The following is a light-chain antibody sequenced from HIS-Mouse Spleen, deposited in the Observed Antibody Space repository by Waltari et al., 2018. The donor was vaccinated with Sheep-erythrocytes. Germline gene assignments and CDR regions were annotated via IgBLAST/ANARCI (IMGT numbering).Light chain of an antibody. CDR2: DVS. Sequence: QSALTQPRSVSGSPGQSVTISCTGTSSDVGGYNYVSWYQQNPGKAPKLMIYDVSKRPSGVPDRFSGSKSGNTASLTISGLQAEHEADYYCCSYAGSYNHVFATGTKVTVL. CDR1: SSDVGGYNY. V-gene: IGLV2-11*01. CDR3: CSYAGSYNHV. J-gene: IGLJ1*01.